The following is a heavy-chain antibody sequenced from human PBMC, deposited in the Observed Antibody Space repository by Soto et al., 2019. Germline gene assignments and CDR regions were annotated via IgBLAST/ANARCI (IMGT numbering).Heavy chain of an antibody. Sequence: QLQLQESGSGLVKPSQTLSLTCAVSGGSISSGGYSWSWIRQPPGKGLEWIGYIYHSGSTYYNPSLKSRVTISVDRSKNQFSLKLSSVTAADTAVYYCARLNSPVTTVTTVGCFDPWGQGTLVTVSS. CDR3: ARLNSPVTTVTTVGCFDP. D-gene: IGHD4-4*01. CDR2: IYHSGST. V-gene: IGHV4-30-2*01. J-gene: IGHJ5*02. CDR1: GGSISSGGYS.